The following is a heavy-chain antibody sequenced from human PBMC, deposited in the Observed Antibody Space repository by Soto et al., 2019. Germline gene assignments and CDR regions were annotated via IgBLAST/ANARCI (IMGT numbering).Heavy chain of an antibody. CDR2: LSGDGRST. CDR1: GFTFRSYA. CDR3: VKGNWAYSYNYWFDP. V-gene: IGHV3-64D*06. J-gene: IGHJ5*02. D-gene: IGHD5-18*01. Sequence: GGSLRLSCSASGFTFRSYAIHWVRQAPGKGLEYVSALSGDGRSTYYADSVKGRFTVFRDNSKNTLFLQMSSLRVEDTAVYYCVKGNWAYSYNYWFDPWGQGTLVTVSS.